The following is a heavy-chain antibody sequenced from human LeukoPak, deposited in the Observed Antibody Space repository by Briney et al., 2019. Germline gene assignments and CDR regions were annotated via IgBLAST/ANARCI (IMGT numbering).Heavy chain of an antibody. CDR2: INPNSGGT. CDR1: GYTFTGYY. CDR3: ARKVDIEGPIAYAY. D-gene: IGHD1-26*01. J-gene: IGHJ4*01. V-gene: IGHV1-2*02. Sequence: GASVKVSCKASGYTFTGYYMHWVRQAPGQGLEWMGWINPNSGGTNYAQKFQGRVTMTRDTSIHTAHMELSRLRSGDTAVYYCARKVDIEGPIAYAYWGHGTLVTVSS.